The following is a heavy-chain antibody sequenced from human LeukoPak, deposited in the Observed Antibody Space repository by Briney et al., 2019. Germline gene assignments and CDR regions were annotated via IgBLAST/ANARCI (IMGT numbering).Heavy chain of an antibody. V-gene: IGHV3-21*01. D-gene: IGHD3-3*01. CDR1: GFTFSSYT. CDR2: ISSSSTNI. Sequence: GGSLRLSCAASGFTFSSYTMNWVRQAPGKGLEWVSSISSSSTNIDYPDSVKGRFTISRDNAKNSLYLQMNSLRAEDTAVYYCARDHVRFLEWLNPSPFDYWGQGTLVTVSS. CDR3: ARDHVRFLEWLNPSPFDY. J-gene: IGHJ4*02.